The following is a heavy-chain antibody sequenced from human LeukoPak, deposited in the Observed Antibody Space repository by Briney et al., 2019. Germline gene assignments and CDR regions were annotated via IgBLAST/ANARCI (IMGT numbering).Heavy chain of an antibody. CDR3: ARDLGIAVRDAFDL. Sequence: GGSLRLSCAASGFTFRSYSMNWVRQAPGRGLEWDSYISSSSRTIYYAGSVKGGFTISRDNTKNSVYLPMNRLRGEDTAVYYCARDLGIAVRDAFDLWGQGTMVAVSS. CDR1: GFTFRSYS. V-gene: IGHV3-48*01. D-gene: IGHD6-19*01. J-gene: IGHJ3*01. CDR2: ISSSSRTI.